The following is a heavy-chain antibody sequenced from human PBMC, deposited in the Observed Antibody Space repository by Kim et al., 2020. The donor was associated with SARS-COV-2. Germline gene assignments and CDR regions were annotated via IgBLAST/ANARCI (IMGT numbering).Heavy chain of an antibody. D-gene: IGHD5-18*01. V-gene: IGHV4-4*09. J-gene: IGHJ4*02. CDR3: ATLRRGYSFGFWDY. Sequence: NPSLTSRVTISLDTSKNQVSLKLTSVTAADTAVYYCATLRRGYSFGFWDYWGQGTLVAVSS.